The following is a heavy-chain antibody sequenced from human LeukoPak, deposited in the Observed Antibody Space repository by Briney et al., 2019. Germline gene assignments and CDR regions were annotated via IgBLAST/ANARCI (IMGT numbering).Heavy chain of an antibody. CDR1: GISVSNNY. D-gene: IGHD2-15*01. Sequence: GGSLRLSCGASGISVSNNYMGWVRQAPGKGLEWVSVIYSGGSTYYADSVKGRFTISRDNSKNTLYLQMNSLRAEDTAVYYCARDPLGYCSGGSCYDGGGWGQGTLVTVSS. CDR3: ARDPLGYCSGGSCYDGGG. V-gene: IGHV3-66*01. CDR2: IYSGGST. J-gene: IGHJ4*02.